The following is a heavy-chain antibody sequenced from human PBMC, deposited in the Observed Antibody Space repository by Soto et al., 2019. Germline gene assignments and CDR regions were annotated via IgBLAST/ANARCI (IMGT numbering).Heavy chain of an antibody. J-gene: IGHJ5*01. CDR1: GGSVSSGTYY. D-gene: IGHD3-22*01. CDR3: ARSLGTVDDSIPDS. CDR2: IYYPGST. Sequence: SGTLSLTCIVSGGSVSSGTYYWSWIRQPPGKGLEWIGYIYYPGSTNYNPSLKSRVTISIDTSKNQFSLKLSSVTAADTAVFYCARSLGTVDDSIPDSWGQGTLVTVSS. V-gene: IGHV4-61*01.